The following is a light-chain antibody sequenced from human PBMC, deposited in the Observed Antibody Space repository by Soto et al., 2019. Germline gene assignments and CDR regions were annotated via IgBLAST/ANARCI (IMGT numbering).Light chain of an antibody. J-gene: IGLJ2*01. V-gene: IGLV1-40*01. CDR2: GNS. CDR1: SSNIGAGYD. CDR3: PFYDLSLDVV. Sequence: QSVLTQPPSVSGAPGQRVTISCTGSSSNIGAGYDVHWYQQLPGTAPKLLIYGNSNRPSGVPDRFSGSQSGTSASLALTGAQAEDEADYYCPFYDLSLDVVFGGGTKLTVL.